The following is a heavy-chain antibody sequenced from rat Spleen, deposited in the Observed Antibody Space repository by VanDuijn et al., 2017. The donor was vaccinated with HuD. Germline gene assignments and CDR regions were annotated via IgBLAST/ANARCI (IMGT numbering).Heavy chain of an antibody. D-gene: IGHD1-6*01. CDR3: TTVDVYYGPY. Sequence: EVQLVESGGGLVQPGRSMKLSCAASGFTFSNYGMAWVRQAPKKGLEWVAYISYDGGSTYYRDPVKGRFTISRDNAKSTLYLQMDSLRSEDTATYYCTTVDVYYGPYWGQGVMVTVSS. CDR2: ISYDGGST. J-gene: IGHJ2*01. CDR1: GFTFSNYG. V-gene: IGHV5-20*01.